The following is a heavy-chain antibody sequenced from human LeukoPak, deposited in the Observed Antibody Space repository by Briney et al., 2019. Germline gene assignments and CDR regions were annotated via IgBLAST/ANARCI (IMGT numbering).Heavy chain of an antibody. V-gene: IGHV3-11*04. CDR1: GFTFSHYY. Sequence: PGGSQRLSCAVSGFTFSHYYLSWMRQAPGKGLEWVSYISSSGSTIYYADSVKGRFTISRDNAKNSLYLQLNSLRAEDTAVYYCARVAGYCSSTSCWGENWFDPSGQGTLVTVSS. CDR2: ISSSGSTI. J-gene: IGHJ5*02. D-gene: IGHD2-2*01. CDR3: ARVAGYCSSTSCWGENWFDP.